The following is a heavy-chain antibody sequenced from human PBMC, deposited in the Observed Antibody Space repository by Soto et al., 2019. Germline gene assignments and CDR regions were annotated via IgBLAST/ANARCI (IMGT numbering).Heavy chain of an antibody. Sequence: SETLPLTCTVSGGSISSSSYYWGWIRQPPGKGLEWIGSIYYSGSTYYNPSLKSRVTISVDTSKNQFSLKLSSVTAADTAVYYCARQYSSVDDYWGQGTLVTVSS. CDR2: IYYSGST. V-gene: IGHV4-39*01. CDR1: GGSISSSSYY. D-gene: IGHD5-12*01. J-gene: IGHJ4*02. CDR3: ARQYSSVDDY.